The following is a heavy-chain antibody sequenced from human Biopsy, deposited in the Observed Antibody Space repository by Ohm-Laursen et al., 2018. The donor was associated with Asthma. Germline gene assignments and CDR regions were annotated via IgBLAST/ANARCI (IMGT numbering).Heavy chain of an antibody. Sequence: GSLRLSCAASGFDFSDYTMNWVRQAPGKGLEWVSSISSLSRYKYYSDSLRGRVTISRDNAKNSLYLQMNSLRDEDTAVYYCARDAGYCGGDCYSLLEYYYYYYGMDVWGQGTTVTVSS. CDR1: GFDFSDYT. CDR3: ARDAGYCGGDCYSLLEYYYYYYGMDV. J-gene: IGHJ6*02. CDR2: ISSLSRYK. D-gene: IGHD2-21*02. V-gene: IGHV3-21*01.